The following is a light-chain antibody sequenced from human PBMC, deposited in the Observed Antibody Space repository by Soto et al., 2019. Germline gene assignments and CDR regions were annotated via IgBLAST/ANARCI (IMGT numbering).Light chain of an antibody. Sequence: DIQMTQSPSALSASIRDRVTITCRASQGIGNYVAWFQVKPGKVPKRLIYAASSLQRGVPSRFSGYGSGTQCTLPLSSQQPEDSAIYYCLQLNSYPPTFGGGTKVDIK. CDR1: QGIGNY. J-gene: IGKJ4*01. V-gene: IGKV1-17*03. CDR3: LQLNSYPPT. CDR2: AAS.